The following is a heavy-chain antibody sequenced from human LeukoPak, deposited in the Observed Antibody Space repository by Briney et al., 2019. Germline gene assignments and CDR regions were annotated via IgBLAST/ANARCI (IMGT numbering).Heavy chain of an antibody. Sequence: PSETLSLTCTVSGGSLRSYYWSWIRQPPGKGLEWIGYIYYSASTYYKPSLKSRVTISVDTSKNQFSLKLSSVTAADTAVYYCARGGYYGSGNDFRFDPWGQGTLVTVSS. V-gene: IGHV4-59*01. CDR2: IYYSAST. CDR1: GGSLRSYY. D-gene: IGHD3-10*01. J-gene: IGHJ5*02. CDR3: ARGGYYGSGNDFRFDP.